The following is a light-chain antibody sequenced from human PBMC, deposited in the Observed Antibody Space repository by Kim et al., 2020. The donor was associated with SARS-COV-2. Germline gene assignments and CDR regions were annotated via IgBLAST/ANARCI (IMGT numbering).Light chain of an antibody. V-gene: IGKV1-33*01. Sequence: SSSVGDRVTITCQASQDISNNLNWYQQKPGTAPNLLIFDASSLETGVPSRFSATGSGTDFTFTISSLQPEDIATYYCQQNDDLPLTFGGGTKLEI. J-gene: IGKJ4*01. CDR3: QQNDDLPLT. CDR2: DAS. CDR1: QDISNN.